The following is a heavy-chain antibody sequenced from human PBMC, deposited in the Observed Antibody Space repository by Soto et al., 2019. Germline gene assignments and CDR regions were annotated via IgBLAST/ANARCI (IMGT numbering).Heavy chain of an antibody. CDR1: GDSVSSNSAA. CDR2: TYYRSKWYN. D-gene: IGHD3-9*01. CDR3: AREIIFWLAHRNYNWFDP. J-gene: IGHJ5*02. V-gene: IGHV6-1*01. Sequence: SQTLSLTCAISGDSVSSNSAAWNWIRQSPSRGLEWLGRTYYRSKWYNDYAVSVKSRITINPDTSKNQFSLQLNSVTPEDTAVYYCAREIIFWLAHRNYNWFDPWGQGTLVTVSS.